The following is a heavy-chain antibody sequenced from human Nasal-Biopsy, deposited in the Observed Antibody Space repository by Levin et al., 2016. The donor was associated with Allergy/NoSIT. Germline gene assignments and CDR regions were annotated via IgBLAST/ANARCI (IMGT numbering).Heavy chain of an antibody. CDR1: GFTFTGYY. CDR2: IDPDSGAT. J-gene: IGHJ4*02. Sequence: ASVKVSCKTSGFTFTGYYMHWVRQAPGQGLEWMGWIDPDSGATKYAQKFQGRVTMTRDTSISTAYMEMSRLRYDDAAVYYCAREKYSAGDNYELLYWGQGTLVTVSS. V-gene: IGHV1-2*02. CDR3: AREKYSAGDNYELLY. D-gene: IGHD5-12*01.